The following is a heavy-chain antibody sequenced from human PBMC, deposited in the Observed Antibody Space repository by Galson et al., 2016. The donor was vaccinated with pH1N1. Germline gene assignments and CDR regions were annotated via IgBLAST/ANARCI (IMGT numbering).Heavy chain of an antibody. Sequence: SLRLSCAASGFSVSSNYMNWVRQAPGRGLEWVSVIYTGGRTDYADSVKGRFTISRDSSKNLAYLQMNFLRGEDTAVYSCVREIYGSGSYWGQGTLVTVSS. V-gene: IGHV3-53*01. CDR1: GFSVSSNY. D-gene: IGHD3-10*01. J-gene: IGHJ4*02. CDR2: IYTGGRT. CDR3: VREIYGSGSY.